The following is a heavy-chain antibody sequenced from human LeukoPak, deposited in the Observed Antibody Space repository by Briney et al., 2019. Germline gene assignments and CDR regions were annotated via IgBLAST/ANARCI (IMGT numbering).Heavy chain of an antibody. CDR2: IYYTGKI. V-gene: IGHV4-59*08. CDR3: MGVDTGGNYFDY. D-gene: IGHD2-8*02. J-gene: IGHJ4*02. Sequence: SEPLSLTCALSVDSINSHYWGWLPQPPGKGLQWLGDIYYTGKINYNPSLKSRVTITLHTHKDHLSLNLTLVLAADTVIYCGMGVDTGGNYFDYWGQGILVTVSS. CDR1: VDSINSHY.